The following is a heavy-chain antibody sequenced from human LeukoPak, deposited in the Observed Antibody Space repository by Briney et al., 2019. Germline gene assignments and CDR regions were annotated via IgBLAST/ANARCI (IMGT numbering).Heavy chain of an antibody. Sequence: SETLSLTCTVSGGSISSYYWSWIRQPPGKGLEWIGYIYYSGSTNYNPSLKSRVTISVDTSKNQFSLKLSSVTAADTAVYYCARHLSSSWYYYYGMDVWGQGTTVTVSS. J-gene: IGHJ6*02. V-gene: IGHV4-59*08. CDR1: GGSISSYY. CDR2: IYYSGST. CDR3: ARHLSSSWYYYYGMDV. D-gene: IGHD6-13*01.